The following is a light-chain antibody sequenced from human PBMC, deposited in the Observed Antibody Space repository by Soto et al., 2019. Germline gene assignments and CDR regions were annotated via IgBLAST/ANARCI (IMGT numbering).Light chain of an antibody. Sequence: DIQMTQSPSSLSASVGDRVTITCRASQSISSYLNWYQQKPGKDPKLLIYAASSLQSGVPTRVSGSGSGTDFTLTISILQPEDFATYYCQQSYSTAWTFGQGTKVEIK. CDR1: QSISSY. CDR2: AAS. V-gene: IGKV1-39*01. CDR3: QQSYSTAWT. J-gene: IGKJ1*01.